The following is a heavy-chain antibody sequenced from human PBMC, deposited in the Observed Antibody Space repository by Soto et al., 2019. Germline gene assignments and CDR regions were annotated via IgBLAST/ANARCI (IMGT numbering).Heavy chain of an antibody. CDR3: ASPRQGNYDFLSGYYALDY. CDR1: GASISSSRSY. J-gene: IGHJ4*02. D-gene: IGHD3-3*01. V-gene: IGHV4-39*01. Sequence: ETLSLTCTVSGASISSSRSYWGWVRQPPGKGLEWIVSFYYTGGTYSTYYNPSLKSRVTISVDTSKSQFSLDLRSVTAADTAVYYCASPRQGNYDFLSGYYALDYWGQGTLVTVSS. CDR2: FYYTGGT.